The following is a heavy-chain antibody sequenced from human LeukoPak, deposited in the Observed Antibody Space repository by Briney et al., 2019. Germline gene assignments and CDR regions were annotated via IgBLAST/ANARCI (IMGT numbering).Heavy chain of an antibody. CDR1: GFTFSSYS. J-gene: IGHJ6*02. V-gene: IGHV3-48*04. Sequence: PGGSLRLSCAASGFTFSSYSMNWVRQAPGKGLEWVSYISSSSSTIYYADSVKGRFTISRDNARNSLYLELNSLRVEDTAVYFCARRTSGFQGVHYYYVMDVWGQGTTVTVSS. CDR2: ISSSSSTI. CDR3: ARRTSGFQGVHYYYVMDV. D-gene: IGHD6-19*01.